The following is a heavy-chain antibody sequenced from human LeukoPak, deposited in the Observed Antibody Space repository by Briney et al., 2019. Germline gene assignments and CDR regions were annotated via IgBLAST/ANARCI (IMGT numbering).Heavy chain of an antibody. J-gene: IGHJ4*02. CDR2: IYYSGST. Sequence: ASETLSLTCTVSGGSISSNYWSWIRQPPGKGLEWIGYIYYSGSTDYNPSLKSRVTISVDTSKNQFSLKLSSVTAADTAVYYCASLGYCSGGSCVLFDYWGQGTLVTVSS. V-gene: IGHV4-59*01. CDR3: ASLGYCSGGSCVLFDY. D-gene: IGHD2-15*01. CDR1: GGSISSNY.